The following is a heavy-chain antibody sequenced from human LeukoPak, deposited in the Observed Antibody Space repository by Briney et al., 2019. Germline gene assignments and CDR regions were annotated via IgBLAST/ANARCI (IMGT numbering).Heavy chain of an antibody. J-gene: IGHJ4*02. CDR2: IYPLETT. D-gene: IGHD2-2*01. CDR3: AREGRYCSSTSCLFPDS. V-gene: IGHV4-61*02. CDR1: GDSVNSGAYY. Sequence: SETLSLTCTVSGDSVNSGAYYWSWLRQPAGKEPEWIGRIYPLETTNYNPSLKSRVAISVDTSKNQFSLKLSSVTAADTAVYYCAREGRYCSSTSCLFPDSWGQGTLVTVSS.